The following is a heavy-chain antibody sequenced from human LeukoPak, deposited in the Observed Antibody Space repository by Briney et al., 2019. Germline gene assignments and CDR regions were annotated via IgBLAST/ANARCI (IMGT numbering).Heavy chain of an antibody. D-gene: IGHD2-15*01. Sequence: PSETLSLTCTVPGGSISSYHWSWIRQPPGKGLEWIGYIYYSGSTNYNPSLKSRVTISVDTSKNQFSLKLSSVTAADTAVYYCARDVNLCSGGSCYSFDPWGQGTLVTVSS. J-gene: IGHJ5*02. CDR3: ARDVNLCSGGSCYSFDP. CDR1: GGSISSYH. V-gene: IGHV4-59*01. CDR2: IYYSGST.